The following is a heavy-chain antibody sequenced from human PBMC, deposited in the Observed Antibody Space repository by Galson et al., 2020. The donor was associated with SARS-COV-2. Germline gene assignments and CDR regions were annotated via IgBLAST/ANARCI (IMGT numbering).Heavy chain of an antibody. D-gene: IGHD1-26*01. Sequence: SETLSLTCTVSGGPISSSSYHWGWIRQPPGKGLEWIGSINYGGITHYNPSLKSRATTSVDTSKDQFSLKLSSVTAADTAVYYCARRSVGGTFDYWGLGTLVTVSS. CDR3: ARRSVGGTFDY. J-gene: IGHJ4*02. V-gene: IGHV4-39*01. CDR1: GGPISSSSYH. CDR2: INYGGIT.